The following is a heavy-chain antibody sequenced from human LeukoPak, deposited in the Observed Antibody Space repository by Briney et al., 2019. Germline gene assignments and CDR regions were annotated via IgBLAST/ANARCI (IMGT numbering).Heavy chain of an antibody. J-gene: IGHJ4*02. D-gene: IGHD3-22*01. CDR2: INHSGST. V-gene: IGHV4-34*01. CDR3: ARGKSNGRANHYDSSGYYYGY. Sequence: PSETLSLTCAVYGGSFSGYYWSWIRQPPGKGLEWIGEINHSGSTNYNPSLKSRVTISVDTSKNQFSLKLSSVTAADTAVYYCARGKSNGRANHYDSSGYYYGYWGQGTLVTVSS. CDR1: GGSFSGYY.